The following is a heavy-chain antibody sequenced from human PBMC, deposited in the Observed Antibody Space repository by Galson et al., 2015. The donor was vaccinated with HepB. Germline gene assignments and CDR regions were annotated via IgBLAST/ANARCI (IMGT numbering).Heavy chain of an antibody. CDR2: IIPTFGIA. V-gene: IGHV1-69*13. J-gene: IGHJ5*02. Sequence: SVTVSCKASGGTFSSYGISWVRQAPGQGLEWMGGIIPTFGIANYAQKFQGRVTITADESTSTAYMELSSLRSEDTAVYYCVRDNMGRIAAAVPNWFDPWAREPWSPSPQ. CDR1: GGTFSSYG. CDR3: VRDNMGRIAAAVPNWFDP. D-gene: IGHD6-13*01.